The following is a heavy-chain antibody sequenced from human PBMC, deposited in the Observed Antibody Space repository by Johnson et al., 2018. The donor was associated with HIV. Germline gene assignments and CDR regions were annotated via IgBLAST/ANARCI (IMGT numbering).Heavy chain of an antibody. Sequence: EVQLVESGGGLVKPGGSLRLSCAASGFTFSNAWMSWVRQAPGKGLEWVGRIKSKTDGGTTDYAAPVKGRFTISRDDSKNTLYLQMSSLRAEDTAVYYCARESLDAFDIWGQGTMVTVSS. CDR3: ARESLDAFDI. CDR1: GFTFSNAW. J-gene: IGHJ3*02. CDR2: IKSKTDGGTT. V-gene: IGHV3-15*01.